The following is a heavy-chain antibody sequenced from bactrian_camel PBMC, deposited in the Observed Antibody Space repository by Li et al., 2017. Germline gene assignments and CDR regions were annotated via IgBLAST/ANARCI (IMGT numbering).Heavy chain of an antibody. CDR3: AADLKAAIAHMPQEGSFGY. J-gene: IGHJ6*01. D-gene: IGHD4*01. CDR1: KYGYSLYC. Sequence: LVESGGGSVQTGGSLRLACAAAKYGYSLYCMGWFRQAPGKEREGVATIDRAGKTNYADSVKGRFTISQDTAENALYLQMVSLKTEDTAVYYCAADLKAAIAHMPQEGSFGYWGQGTQVTVS. V-gene: IGHV3S53*01. CDR2: IDRAGKT.